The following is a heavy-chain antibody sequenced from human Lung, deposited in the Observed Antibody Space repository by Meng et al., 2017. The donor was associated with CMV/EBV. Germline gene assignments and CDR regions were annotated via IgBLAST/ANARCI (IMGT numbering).Heavy chain of an antibody. CDR2: IIPIFGTA. Sequence: XVXVSXXASGGTFSSYAISWVRQAPGQGLEWMGGIIPIFGTANYAQKFQGRVTITTDESTSTAYMELSSLRSEDTAVYYCATLPEGAIFGDYGMDVWGQGTXVTVSS. CDR3: ATLPEGAIFGDYGMDV. D-gene: IGHD3-3*01. V-gene: IGHV1-69*05. J-gene: IGHJ6*02. CDR1: GGTFSSYA.